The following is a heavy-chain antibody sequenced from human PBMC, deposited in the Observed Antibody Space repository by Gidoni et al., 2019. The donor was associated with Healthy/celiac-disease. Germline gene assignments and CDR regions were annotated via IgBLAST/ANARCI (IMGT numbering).Heavy chain of an antibody. V-gene: IGHV1-8*01. D-gene: IGHD3-3*02. J-gene: IGHJ5*02. Sequence: QVQLVQSGAGVKKPGASVKVSCKASGYTFTCYDITWVRQATGQGLGWMGWMNPNSGNRGYAQKFEGRVTMTRNTSIGTAYMELSSLRSEDRAVYYGARGAFLEWLLSGGWFDHWGQGTLVTVSS. CDR2: MNPNSGNR. CDR3: ARGAFLEWLLSGGWFDH. CDR1: GYTFTCYD.